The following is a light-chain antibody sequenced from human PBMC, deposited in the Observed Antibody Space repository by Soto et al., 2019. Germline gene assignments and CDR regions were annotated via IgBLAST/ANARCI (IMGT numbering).Light chain of an antibody. Sequence: EIVLTQSPVTLSLSPGERATLSCRASHSINTFLAWYQQKPGQAPRLLIYDASDRATGIPDRFSGSGSGTDFTLTISSLEPEDFAVYYCQQYGSSPRTFGQGTKLEIK. J-gene: IGKJ2*01. V-gene: IGKV3-11*01. CDR3: QQYGSSPRT. CDR2: DAS. CDR1: HSINTF.